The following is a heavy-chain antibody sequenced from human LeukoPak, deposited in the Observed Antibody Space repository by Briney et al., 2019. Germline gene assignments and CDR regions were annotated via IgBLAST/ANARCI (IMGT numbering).Heavy chain of an antibody. Sequence: GGSPRLSCAASGFTFSSYAMHWVRQAPGKGLGWVAVISYDGSNKYYADSVKGRFTISRDNSKNTLYLQMNSLRAEDTAVYYCARGRSGSYGMDVWGQGTTVTVSS. V-gene: IGHV3-30-3*01. CDR3: ARGRSGSYGMDV. J-gene: IGHJ6*02. CDR1: GFTFSSYA. D-gene: IGHD3-10*01. CDR2: ISYDGSNK.